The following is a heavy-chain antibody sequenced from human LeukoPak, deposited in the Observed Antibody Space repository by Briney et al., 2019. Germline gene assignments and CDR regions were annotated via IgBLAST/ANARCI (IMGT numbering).Heavy chain of an antibody. Sequence: ASVKVSCKASGYTFTGYYMHWVRQAPGQGLEWMGWINPNTGDTNCAQKFQGRVTMTRDTTISTAYMELSRLKSDDTAVYYCASYPRYSSSPPFDYWGQGTLVSVSS. V-gene: IGHV1-2*02. J-gene: IGHJ4*02. D-gene: IGHD6-6*01. CDR2: INPNTGDT. CDR3: ASYPRYSSSPPFDY. CDR1: GYTFTGYY.